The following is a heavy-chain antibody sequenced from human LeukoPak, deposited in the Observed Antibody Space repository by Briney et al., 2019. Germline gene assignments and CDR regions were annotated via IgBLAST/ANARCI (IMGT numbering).Heavy chain of an antibody. D-gene: IGHD5-12*01. CDR2: ISSSSSYI. V-gene: IGHV3-21*01. J-gene: IGHJ4*02. CDR3: AREGRGYSGYDYRKPDY. Sequence: GGSLRLSCAASGFTFSSYSMNWVRQAPGKGLEWASSISSSSSYIYYADSVKGRFTISRDNAKNSLYLQMNSLRAEDTAVYYCAREGRGYSGYDYRKPDYWGQGTLVTVSS. CDR1: GFTFSSYS.